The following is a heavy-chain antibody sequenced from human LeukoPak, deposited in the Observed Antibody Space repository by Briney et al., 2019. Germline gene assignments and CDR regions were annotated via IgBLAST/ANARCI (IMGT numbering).Heavy chain of an antibody. J-gene: IGHJ6*02. CDR1: DGSFNNYY. Sequence: SETLSLTCSVSDGSFNNYYWSWIRQSPGTGLEGVGYIYYSGSTEYNPSLQSRVTMSVDTSKNQFSLKLSSVTAADTAVYYCARHTLSTADYGMDVWGQGTTVIVSS. V-gene: IGHV4-59*08. D-gene: IGHD2-15*01. CDR3: ARHTLSTADYGMDV. CDR2: IYYSGST.